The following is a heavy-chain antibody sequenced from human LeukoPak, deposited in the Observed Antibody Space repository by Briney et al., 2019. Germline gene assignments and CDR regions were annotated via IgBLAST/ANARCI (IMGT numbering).Heavy chain of an antibody. V-gene: IGHV1-18*01. Sequence: ASVKVSCKASGYTFTSYGISWVRQAPGQGLEWMGWISAYNGNTNYAQKLQGRVTTTTDTSTSTAYMELRSLGSDDTAVYYCARVGGNVPTIDYYYYYYMDVWGKGTTVTVSS. CDR1: GYTFTSYG. D-gene: IGHD4-23*01. CDR3: ARVGGNVPTIDYYYYYYMDV. J-gene: IGHJ6*03. CDR2: ISAYNGNT.